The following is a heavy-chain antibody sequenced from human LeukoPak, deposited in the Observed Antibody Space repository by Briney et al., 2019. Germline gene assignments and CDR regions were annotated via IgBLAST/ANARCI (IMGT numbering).Heavy chain of an antibody. J-gene: IGHJ6*03. CDR2: IYHSGRT. CDR1: GYSISSGYY. D-gene: IGHD2-15*01. CDR3: ARVECSGGSCYPIYYYYYMDV. V-gene: IGHV4-38-2*02. Sequence: SETLSLTCTVSGYSISSGYYWGWIRQPPGKGLEWIGNIYHSGRTYYNPSLKSRVTISVDTSKNQFSLKLSFVTAADTAVYYCARVECSGGSCYPIYYYYYMDVWGKGTTVTVSS.